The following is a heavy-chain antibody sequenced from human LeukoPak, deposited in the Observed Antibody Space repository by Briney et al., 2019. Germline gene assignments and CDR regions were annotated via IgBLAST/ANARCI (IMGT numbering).Heavy chain of an antibody. J-gene: IGHJ3*02. Sequence: GGSLRLSCAASGFTVSSNYMSWVRQAPGKGLEWVSVIYSGGSTYYADSVKGRFTISRDNSKNTLYLQMNSLRAEDTAVYYCAREGGYSYGSDAFDIWGQGTMVTVSS. V-gene: IGHV3-53*01. D-gene: IGHD5-18*01. CDR1: GFTVSSNY. CDR2: IYSGGST. CDR3: AREGGYSYGSDAFDI.